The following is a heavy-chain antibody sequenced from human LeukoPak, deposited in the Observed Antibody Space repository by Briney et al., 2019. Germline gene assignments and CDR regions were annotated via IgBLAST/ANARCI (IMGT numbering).Heavy chain of an antibody. CDR3: ARVLGTVTYYFDY. V-gene: IGHV4-59*01. CDR2: IYYSGST. D-gene: IGHD4-11*01. CDR1: GGSISSYY. Sequence: SETLSLTCTVSGGSISSYYWSWIRQPPGKGLEWIGYIYYSGSTNYNPSLKSRVTISVDTSKNQFSLKLSSVTAADTAVYYCARVLGTVTYYFDYWGQGTLVTVSS. J-gene: IGHJ4*02.